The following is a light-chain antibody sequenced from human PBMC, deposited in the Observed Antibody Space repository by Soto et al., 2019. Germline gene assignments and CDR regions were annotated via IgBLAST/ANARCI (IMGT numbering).Light chain of an antibody. V-gene: IGLV2-23*01. Sequence: QSALTQPASVSGSPGQSSTISCTGTSSDVGSYNLVSWYQQHPGKAPKLMIYEGSKRPSGVSNRFSGSKSGNTASLTISGVQAEDEADYYCCSYAGSSTPVVFGGGTALTVL. CDR1: SSDVGSYNL. CDR2: EGS. J-gene: IGLJ2*01. CDR3: CSYAGSSTPVV.